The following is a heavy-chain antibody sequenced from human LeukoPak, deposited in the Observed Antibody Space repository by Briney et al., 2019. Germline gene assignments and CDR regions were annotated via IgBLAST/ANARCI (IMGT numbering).Heavy chain of an antibody. CDR3: AKDRYYDSSGSRTPFDY. J-gene: IGHJ4*02. V-gene: IGHV3-23*01. CDR2: ISGSGGST. CDR1: GFTFSGYA. D-gene: IGHD3-22*01. Sequence: GGSLRLSCAASGFTFSGYAMSWVRQAPGKGLEWVSAISGSGGSTYYADSVKGRFTISRDNSKNTLYLQMNSLRAEDTAVYYCAKDRYYDSSGSRTPFDYWGQGNLVTVSS.